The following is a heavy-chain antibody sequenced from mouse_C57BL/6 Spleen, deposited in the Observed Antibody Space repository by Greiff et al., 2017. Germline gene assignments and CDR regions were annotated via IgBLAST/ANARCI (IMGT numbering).Heavy chain of an antibody. J-gene: IGHJ2*01. Sequence: QVQLQQSGAELVRPGSSVKLSCKDSYSAFMASAMHWVKQRPGHGLEWIGSFTMYSDVTEYSENFKGKATLTAYTSSSTAYMELSSLTSEDSAVYYCASGLGTDFDYWGQGTTLTVSS. CDR2: FTMYSDVT. D-gene: IGHD3-3*01. CDR3: ASGLGTDFDY. CDR1: YSAFMASA. V-gene: IGHV1-49*01.